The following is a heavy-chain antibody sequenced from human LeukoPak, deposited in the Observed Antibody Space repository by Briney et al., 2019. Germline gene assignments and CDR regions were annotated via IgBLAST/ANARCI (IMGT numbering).Heavy chain of an antibody. J-gene: IGHJ6*02. CDR2: FDPEDGET. D-gene: IGHD5-12*01. CDR3: ATDAPRSWLLGYYYYYGMDV. V-gene: IGHV1-24*01. CDR1: GYTLTELS. Sequence: ASVTVSCKVSGYTLTELSMHWVRQAPGKGLEWMGGFDPEDGETIYAQKFQGRVTMTEDTSTDTAYMELSSLRSEDTAVYYCATDAPRSWLLGYYYYYGMDVWGQGTTVTVSS.